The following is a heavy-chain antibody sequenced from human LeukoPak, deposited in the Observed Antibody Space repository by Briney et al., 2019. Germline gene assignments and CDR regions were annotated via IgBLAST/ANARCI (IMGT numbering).Heavy chain of an antibody. Sequence: PSETLSLTCAVYGGSFSGYYWSWIRQPPGKGLEWIGEINHSGSTSYNPSLKSRVTISVDMSKNQFSLKLSSVTAADTAVYYCARSRSFYDFWSGYLRFDPWGQGTLVTVSS. CDR1: GGSFSGYY. CDR2: INHSGST. J-gene: IGHJ5*02. CDR3: ARSRSFYDFWSGYLRFDP. V-gene: IGHV4-34*01. D-gene: IGHD3-3*01.